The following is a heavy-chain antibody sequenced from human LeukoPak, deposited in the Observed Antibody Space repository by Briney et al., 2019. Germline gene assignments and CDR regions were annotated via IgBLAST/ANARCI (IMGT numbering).Heavy chain of an antibody. V-gene: IGHV1-8*03. CDR3: ARDYGDYFDY. Sequence: GSVKVSCKASGYTFTSYDINWVRQATGQGLEWMGWMNPNSGNTGYAQKSQGRVTITRNTSISTAYMELSSLRSEDTAVYYCARDYGDYFDYWGQGTLVTVSS. CDR1: GYTFTSYD. J-gene: IGHJ4*02. CDR2: MNPNSGNT. D-gene: IGHD4-17*01.